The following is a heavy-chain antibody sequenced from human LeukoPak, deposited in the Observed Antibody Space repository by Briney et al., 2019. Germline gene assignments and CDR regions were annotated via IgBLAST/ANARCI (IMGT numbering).Heavy chain of an antibody. Sequence: GGSLRLSCAASGFTFSSYSMNWVRQAPGKGLEWVSSISSSSSYIYYADSVKGRFTISRDNAKNSLYLQMNSLRAEDTAVYYCARGGTDYGGKGDWFDPWGQGTLVTVSS. CDR2: ISSSSSYI. J-gene: IGHJ5*02. CDR3: ARGGTDYGGKGDWFDP. CDR1: GFTFSSYS. V-gene: IGHV3-21*01. D-gene: IGHD4-23*01.